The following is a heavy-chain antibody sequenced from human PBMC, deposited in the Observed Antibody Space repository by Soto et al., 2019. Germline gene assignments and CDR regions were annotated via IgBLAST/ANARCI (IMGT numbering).Heavy chain of an antibody. V-gene: IGHV1-8*01. CDR2: MNPNSGNT. CDR1: GYTFTRYD. D-gene: IGHD1-26*01. J-gene: IGHJ4*02. CDR3: ARARGGSYWVRHYYFDY. Sequence: ASVKVSCKASGYTFTRYDINWVRQATGQGLEWMGWMNPNSGNTGYAQKFQGRVTMTRNTSISTAYMELSSLRSEDTAVYYCARARGGSYWVRHYYFDYWGQGTLVTVSS.